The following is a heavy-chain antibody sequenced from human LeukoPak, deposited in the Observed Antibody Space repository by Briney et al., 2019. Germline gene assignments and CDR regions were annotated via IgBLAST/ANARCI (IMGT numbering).Heavy chain of an antibody. Sequence: GGSLRLSCAASGFTFSSYWMHWVRQAPGKGLVWVSRINSDGGSTSYADSVKGRFTISRDNAKNTLYLQMNSLRAEDTAVYYCARLRGIAARVGLDYWGQGTLVTVSS. CDR2: INSDGGST. CDR3: ARLRGIAARVGLDY. D-gene: IGHD6-6*01. CDR1: GFTFSSYW. V-gene: IGHV3-74*01. J-gene: IGHJ4*02.